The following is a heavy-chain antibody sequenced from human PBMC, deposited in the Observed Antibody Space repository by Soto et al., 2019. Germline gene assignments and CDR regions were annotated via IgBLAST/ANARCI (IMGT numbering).Heavy chain of an antibody. CDR1: GGTFSSYA. Sequence: SVKVSCKASGGTFSSYAISWVRQAPGQGLEWMGGIIPIFGTANYAQKFQGRVTITADESTSTAYMELSSLRSEDTAVYYCAREEPEPMTTVTTGYFQHWGQGTLVTVSS. D-gene: IGHD4-17*01. CDR3: AREEPEPMTTVTTGYFQH. V-gene: IGHV1-69*13. J-gene: IGHJ1*01. CDR2: IIPIFGTA.